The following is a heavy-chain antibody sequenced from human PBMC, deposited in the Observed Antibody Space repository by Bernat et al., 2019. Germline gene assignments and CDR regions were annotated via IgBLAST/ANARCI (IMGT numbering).Heavy chain of an antibody. J-gene: IGHJ4*02. Sequence: QVQLVESGGGVVQPGRSLSLSCAASGFTFSNYALHWVRQAPGKGLEWVSYISSSSSYTNYADSVKGRFTISRDNAKNSLYLQMNSLRAEDTAVYYCARARGYCSGGSCYYDFDYWGQGTLVTVSS. CDR3: ARARGYCSGGSCYYDFDY. CDR1: GFTFSNYA. CDR2: ISSSSSYT. V-gene: IGHV3-11*05. D-gene: IGHD2-15*01.